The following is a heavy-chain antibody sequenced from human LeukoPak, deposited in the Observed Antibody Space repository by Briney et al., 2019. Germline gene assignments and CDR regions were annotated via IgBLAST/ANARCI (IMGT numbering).Heavy chain of an antibody. CDR2: ISGSGGST. J-gene: IGHJ4*02. CDR3: AKSEVSSGPPTDY. D-gene: IGHD6-19*01. V-gene: IGHV3-23*01. Sequence: GGSLRVSCAASGFTFSSYAMSWVRQAPGKGLEWVSAISGSGGSTYYADSVKGRFTISRDNSKNTLSLQMNSLRAEDTAVYYCAKSEVSSGPPTDYWGQGTLVTVSS. CDR1: GFTFSSYA.